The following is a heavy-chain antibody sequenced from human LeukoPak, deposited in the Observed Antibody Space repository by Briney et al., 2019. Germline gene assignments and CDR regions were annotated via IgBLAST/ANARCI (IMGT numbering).Heavy chain of an antibody. CDR2: IYYSGST. CDR3: ARRVMVRGVTYYFDN. Sequence: SQTLSLTCTVSSGSISSGDHYWSWIRQPPGKGVEWIGYIYYSGSTYYSPSLKSRVTISVDTSKNQFSLKLNSVTAADTAVYYCARRVMVRGVTYYFDNWGQGTLVTVSS. D-gene: IGHD3-10*01. J-gene: IGHJ4*02. CDR1: SGSISSGDHY. V-gene: IGHV4-30-4*01.